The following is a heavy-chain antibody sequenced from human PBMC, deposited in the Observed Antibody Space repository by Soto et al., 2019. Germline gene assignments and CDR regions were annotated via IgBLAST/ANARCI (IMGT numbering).Heavy chain of an antibody. CDR2: ISSSSSYI. J-gene: IGHJ4*02. Sequence: GGSLRLSCAASGFTFSSYSMNWVRQAPGKGLEWVSSISSSSSYIYYADSVKGRFTISRDNAKNSLYLQMNSLRAEDTAVYYCARVGPPNNMIVVVITHFDYWGQGTLVTVSS. V-gene: IGHV3-21*01. CDR3: ARVGPPNNMIVVVITHFDY. D-gene: IGHD3-22*01. CDR1: GFTFSSYS.